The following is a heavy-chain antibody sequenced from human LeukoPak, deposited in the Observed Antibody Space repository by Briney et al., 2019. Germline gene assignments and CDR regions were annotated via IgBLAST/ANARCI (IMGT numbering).Heavy chain of an antibody. V-gene: IGHV3-23*01. Sequence: PGGSLRLSCAASGFTFSSYAMSWVRQAPGKGLEWVSAISGSGGSTYYADSVKGRFTISRDNSKNTLYLQMNSLRAEDTAVYYCARGGSYPGPYYYGMDVWGQGTTVTVSS. CDR2: ISGSGGST. D-gene: IGHD1-26*01. CDR1: GFTFSSYA. CDR3: ARGGSYPGPYYYGMDV. J-gene: IGHJ6*02.